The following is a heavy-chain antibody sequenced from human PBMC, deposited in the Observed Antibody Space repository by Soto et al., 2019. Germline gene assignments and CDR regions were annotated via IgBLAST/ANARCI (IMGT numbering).Heavy chain of an antibody. Sequence: GESLKISCAASGFTFSSYWMSWVRQAPGKGLEWVANIKQDGSEKYYVDSVKGRFTISRDNAKNSLYLQMNSLRAEDTAVYYCARDSLLLWFGELLYYFDYWGQGTLVTVSS. J-gene: IGHJ4*02. V-gene: IGHV3-7*03. D-gene: IGHD3-10*01. CDR3: ARDSLLLWFGELLYYFDY. CDR2: IKQDGSEK. CDR1: GFTFSSYW.